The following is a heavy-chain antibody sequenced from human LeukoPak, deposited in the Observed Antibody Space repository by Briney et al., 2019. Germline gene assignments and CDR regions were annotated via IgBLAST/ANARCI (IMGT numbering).Heavy chain of an antibody. J-gene: IGHJ6*03. V-gene: IGHV3-30*02. Sequence: GGSLRLSCAASGFIFSSYGMHWVRQAPDKGLEWVAFIRYDGSRKYYADSVKGRFTISRDNAKNSLYLQMNSLRAEDTALYYCARVIVDTAMVKSEYYYYYMDVWGKGTTVTVSS. D-gene: IGHD5-18*01. CDR1: GFIFSSYG. CDR2: IRYDGSRK. CDR3: ARVIVDTAMVKSEYYYYYMDV.